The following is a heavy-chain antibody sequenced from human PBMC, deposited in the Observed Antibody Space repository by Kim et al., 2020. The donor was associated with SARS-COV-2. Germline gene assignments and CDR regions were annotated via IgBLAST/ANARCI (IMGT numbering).Heavy chain of an antibody. D-gene: IGHD3-10*01. J-gene: IGHJ5*02. CDR2: SSGSGGST. CDR3: AKETSEASTYYYGSGSSPRPNHWFDP. V-gene: IGHV3-23*01. CDR1: GFTFSSYA. Sequence: GGSLRLSCAASGFTFSSYAMSWVRQAPGKGLEWVSASSGSGGSTYYADSVKGRFTISRDNSKNTLYLQMNSLRAEDTAVYYCAKETSEASTYYYGSGSSPRPNHWFDPWGQGALVTVSS.